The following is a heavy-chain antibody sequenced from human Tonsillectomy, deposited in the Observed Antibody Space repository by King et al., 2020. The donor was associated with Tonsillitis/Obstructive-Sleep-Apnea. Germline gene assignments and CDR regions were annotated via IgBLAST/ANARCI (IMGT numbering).Heavy chain of an antibody. Sequence: VQLVESGGGVVRPGGSLRLSCAASGFTFDDYGMTWVRQGPGKGLEWVSGINWNGGNTGYADSVKGRFDISRDNAKNLLYLQMNSLRAEDTALYYCVFTNYDFWSGYYTPGEVFDIWGQGTMVTVSS. J-gene: IGHJ3*02. D-gene: IGHD3-3*01. CDR3: VFTNYDFWSGYYTPGEVFDI. CDR2: INWNGGNT. CDR1: GFTFDDYG. V-gene: IGHV3-20*04.